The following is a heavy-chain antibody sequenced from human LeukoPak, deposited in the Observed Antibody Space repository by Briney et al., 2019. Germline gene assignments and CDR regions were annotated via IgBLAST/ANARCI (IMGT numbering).Heavy chain of an antibody. CDR2: ISGSGGST. V-gene: IGHV3-23*01. CDR3: AEDKTAAWFGDLNPYNWFDP. J-gene: IGHJ5*02. D-gene: IGHD3-10*01. CDR1: GFTFSSYA. Sequence: GGSLRLSCAASGFTFSSYAMSWVRQAPGKGLEWVSAISGSGGSTYYADSVKGRFTISRDNSKNTLYLQMNSLRAEDTAVYYCAEDKTAAWFGDLNPYNWFDPWGQGTLVTVSS.